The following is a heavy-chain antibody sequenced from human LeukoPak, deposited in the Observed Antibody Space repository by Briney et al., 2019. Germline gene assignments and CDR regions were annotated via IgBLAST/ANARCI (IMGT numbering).Heavy chain of an antibody. CDR2: ISSSGATV. CDR1: GFTFSSYE. Sequence: GGSLRLSCGGSGFTFSSYEMNWVRQVPGKGLEWVSYISSSGATVYYADSVKGRFTISRDNAKNSLYLQMNSLRAEDTAVYYCARRRHYYDMDVWGQGTTVTVSS. CDR3: ARRRHYYDMDV. V-gene: IGHV3-48*03. J-gene: IGHJ6*02.